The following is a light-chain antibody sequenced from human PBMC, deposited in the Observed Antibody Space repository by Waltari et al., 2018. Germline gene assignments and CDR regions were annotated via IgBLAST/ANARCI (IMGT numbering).Light chain of an antibody. V-gene: IGLV3-21*02. CDR3: QVWDSRSDSGV. Sequence: SYVLTQPPSGSVAPGQGAKIPCVGNNFSSNSYQWYQQRPGQAPVLVVYDDNGRPPGSPERFSGSTSGNTATLTISRAEAGDEADYYCQVWDSRSDSGVFGGGTKLTVL. CDR1: NFSSNS. J-gene: IGLJ3*02. CDR2: DDN.